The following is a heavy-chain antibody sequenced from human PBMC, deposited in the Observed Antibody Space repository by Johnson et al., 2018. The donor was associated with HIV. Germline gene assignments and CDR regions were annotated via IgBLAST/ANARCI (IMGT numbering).Heavy chain of an antibody. D-gene: IGHD2-15*01. CDR1: GFTFSDYY. CDR3: AKIMSKWSVDDDAFDV. J-gene: IGHJ3*01. V-gene: IGHV3-30*18. Sequence: QVQLVESGGGLVKPGGSLRLSCAASGFTFSDYYMSWIRQAPGKGLEWVACISYDGSNKHYAGSVKGRFTISRDNSKNTLYLQMNSLRSEDTAGYSCAKIMSKWSVDDDAFDVWGQGTMVTVSS. CDR2: ISYDGSNK.